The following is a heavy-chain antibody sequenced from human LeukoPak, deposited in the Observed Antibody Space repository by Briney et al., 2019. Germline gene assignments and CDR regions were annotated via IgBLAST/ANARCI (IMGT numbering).Heavy chain of an antibody. Sequence: GGSLRLSCTASGFTFSSYAMSWVRQAPGKGLDWVSAISGSGGSTYYADSVKGRFTISRDGSKNTVFLQMSSLRAEDTAVYYCARGERHGDYTLDSWGQGTLVTVSS. CDR1: GFTFSSYA. CDR3: ARGERHGDYTLDS. CDR2: ISGSGGST. J-gene: IGHJ4*02. V-gene: IGHV3-23*01. D-gene: IGHD4-17*01.